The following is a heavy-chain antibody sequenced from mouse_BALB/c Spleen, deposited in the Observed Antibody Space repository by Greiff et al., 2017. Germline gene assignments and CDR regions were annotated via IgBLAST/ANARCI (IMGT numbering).Heavy chain of an antibody. Sequence: EVQRVESGGGLVKPGGSLKLSCAASGFTFSDYYMYWVRQTPEKRLEWVATISDGGSYTYYPDSVKGRFTISRDNAKNNLYLQMSSLKSEDTAMYYCARGTTATRAMDYWGQGTSVTVSS. D-gene: IGHD1-2*01. CDR3: ARGTTATRAMDY. CDR1: GFTFSDYY. CDR2: ISDGGSYT. V-gene: IGHV5-4*02. J-gene: IGHJ4*01.